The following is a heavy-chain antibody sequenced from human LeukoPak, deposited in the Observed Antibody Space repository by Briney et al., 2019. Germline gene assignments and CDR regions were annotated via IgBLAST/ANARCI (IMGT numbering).Heavy chain of an antibody. CDR2: IYTSGST. D-gene: IGHD3-22*01. J-gene: IGHJ3*02. CDR1: GGSISSSSYY. Sequence: SETLSLTCTVSGGSISSSSYYWGWIRQPAGKGLEWIGRIYTSGSTNYNPSLKSRVTMSVDTSKNQFSLKLSSVTAADTAVYYCARFTCYYDSSPSSGRTDAFDIWGQGTMVTVSS. CDR3: ARFTCYYDSSPSSGRTDAFDI. V-gene: IGHV4-61*02.